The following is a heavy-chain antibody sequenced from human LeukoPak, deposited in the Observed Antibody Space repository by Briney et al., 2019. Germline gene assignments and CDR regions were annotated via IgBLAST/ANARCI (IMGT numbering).Heavy chain of an antibody. CDR3: AREILAPGKTHDY. CDR1: GFTFSNYW. V-gene: IGHV3-74*01. CDR2: INDDGSAT. J-gene: IGHJ4*02. Sequence: SGGSLRLSCAASGFTFSNYWMHWVRQVPRKGLVWVSRINDDGSATFYADSVKGRFTISRDNAKNTLFLQINSLRAEDTAVYYCAREILAPGKTHDYWGQGTLVTVSS.